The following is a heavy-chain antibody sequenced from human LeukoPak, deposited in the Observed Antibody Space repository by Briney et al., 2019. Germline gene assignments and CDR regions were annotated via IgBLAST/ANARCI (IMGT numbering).Heavy chain of an antibody. CDR2: IIPIFGTA. D-gene: IGHD2-2*01. CDR1: GGTFSSYA. J-gene: IGHJ6*02. CDR3: ARDIVVVPAVAKYYYYYGMDV. Sequence: SVKVSCKASGGTFSSYAISWVRLAPGQGLEWMGGIIPIFGTANYAQKFQGRVTITADESTSTAYMELSSLRSEDTAVYYCARDIVVVPAVAKYYYYYGMDVWGQGTTVTVSS. V-gene: IGHV1-69*13.